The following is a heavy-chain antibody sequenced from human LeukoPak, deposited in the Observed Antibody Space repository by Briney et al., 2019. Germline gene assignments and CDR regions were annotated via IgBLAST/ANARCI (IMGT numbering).Heavy chain of an antibody. Sequence: SSETLSLTCTVSGGSISSYYWSWIRQPPGKGLEWIGYISYSGSTNYNPSLKSRVTISVDTSKNHFSLKLSSVTAADTAVYYCASTPRGGYPFDYWGQGTLVTV. CDR2: ISYSGST. CDR3: ASTPRGGYPFDY. D-gene: IGHD3-16*02. CDR1: GGSISSYY. J-gene: IGHJ4*02. V-gene: IGHV4-59*01.